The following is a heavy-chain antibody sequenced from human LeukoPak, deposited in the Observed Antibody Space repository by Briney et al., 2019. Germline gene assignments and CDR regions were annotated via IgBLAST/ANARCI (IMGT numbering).Heavy chain of an antibody. CDR2: IHYSGST. Sequence: PESLSDTCTDSVGSISSSVDYWGWIRQPPGKGLEGLGSIHYSGSTYHKPSLKSRVTISVETPRNQFSLKLISVTPADTPGYYCARQSGPEDYWGQGTLVTVSS. J-gene: IGHJ4*02. V-gene: IGHV4-39*01. CDR3: ARQSGPEDY. CDR1: VGSISSSVDY.